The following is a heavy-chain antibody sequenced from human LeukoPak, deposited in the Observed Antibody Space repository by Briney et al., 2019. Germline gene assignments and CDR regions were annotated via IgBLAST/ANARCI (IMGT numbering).Heavy chain of an antibody. V-gene: IGHV4-59*01. D-gene: IGHD5-24*01. CDR3: AGRLWRRDGYNLSAFDI. J-gene: IGHJ3*02. Sequence: SETLSPTCAVYGGSFSGYYWSWIRQPPGKGLEWIGYIYYSGSTNYNPSLKSRVTISVDTSKNQFSLKLSSVTAADTAVYYCAGRLWRRDGYNLSAFDIWGQGTMVTVSS. CDR2: IYYSGST. CDR1: GGSFSGYY.